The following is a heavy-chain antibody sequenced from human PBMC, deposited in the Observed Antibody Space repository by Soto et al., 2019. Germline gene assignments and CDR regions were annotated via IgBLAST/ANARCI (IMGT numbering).Heavy chain of an antibody. CDR1: GGSISSCAYY. CDR3: ARGLVVAPIDFDY. J-gene: IGHJ4*02. V-gene: IGHV4-31*03. CDR2: IYYNGST. D-gene: IGHD2-15*01. Sequence: QVQLQESGPGLVKPSQNLSLTCTVSGGSISSCAYYWSWIRQHPGKGLEWIGYIYYNGSTYYSPSRKSRLTISVDTSKNQFSLKLSSVSAADSAVYYWARGLVVAPIDFDYWGQGTLVTVSS.